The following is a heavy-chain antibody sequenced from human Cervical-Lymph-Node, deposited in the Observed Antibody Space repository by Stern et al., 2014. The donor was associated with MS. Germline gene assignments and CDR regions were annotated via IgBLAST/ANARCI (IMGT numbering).Heavy chain of an antibody. D-gene: IGHD1-26*01. Sequence: EVQLVESGGGLIQPGGSLRLSCAASGFAVSSNAMSWVRQAPGKGLERVSVIHSDDNANAADSVKGRFTISGDNSKNTVYLQMNSVRAEDTAVYYCAREADSGSFSFFDYWGQGTLVTVSS. CDR2: IHSDDNA. V-gene: IGHV3-53*01. CDR3: AREADSGSFSFFDY. J-gene: IGHJ4*02. CDR1: GFAVSSNA.